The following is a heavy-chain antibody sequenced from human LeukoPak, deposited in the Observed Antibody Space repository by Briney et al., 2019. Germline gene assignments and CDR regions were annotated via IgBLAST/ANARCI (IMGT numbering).Heavy chain of an antibody. J-gene: IGHJ5*02. Sequence: ASVKVSCKASGYTFTSYYKHWVRQAPGQGLEWMGIINPSGGSTSYAQKFQGRVTMTRDMSTSTVYMELSSLRSEDTAVYYCARDGSYSSSSPWFDPWGQGTLVTVSS. CDR2: INPSGGST. CDR3: ARDGSYSSSSPWFDP. CDR1: GYTFTSYY. D-gene: IGHD6-6*01. V-gene: IGHV1-46*01.